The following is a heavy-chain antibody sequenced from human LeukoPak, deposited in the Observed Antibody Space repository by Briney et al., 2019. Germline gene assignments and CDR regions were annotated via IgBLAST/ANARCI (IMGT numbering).Heavy chain of an antibody. D-gene: IGHD6-13*01. CDR1: GFTFSSYA. CDR3: AKGSGTLLAAAATVDY. J-gene: IGHJ4*02. Sequence: TGGSLRLSCAASGFTFSSYAMRWVRQAPGKGLEWVSAISGSGDSTYYADSVKGRFTISRDNSKSTLFLQMNSLRAEDTAVYYCAKGSGTLLAAAATVDYWGQGILVTVSS. CDR2: ISGSGDST. V-gene: IGHV3-23*01.